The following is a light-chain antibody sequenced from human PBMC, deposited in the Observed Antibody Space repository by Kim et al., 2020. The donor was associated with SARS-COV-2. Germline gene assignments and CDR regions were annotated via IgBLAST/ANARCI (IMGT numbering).Light chain of an antibody. V-gene: IGLV2-14*03. CDR2: DVS. Sequence: QSALTQPASVSGSPGQSITISCTGTSSDVGGYDYVCWYQKYPGKAPKVLIYDVSNRPSGVSSRFSGSKSGNTASLTISGLQAEYEADYYCNSYTGSGTLVFARGTRLTVL. CDR1: SSDVGGYDY. CDR3: NSYTGSGTLV. J-gene: IGLJ2*01.